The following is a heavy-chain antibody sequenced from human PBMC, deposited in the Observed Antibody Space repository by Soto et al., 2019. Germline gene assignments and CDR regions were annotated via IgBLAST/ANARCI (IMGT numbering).Heavy chain of an antibody. D-gene: IGHD1-26*01. CDR3: GDGSYFAY. Sequence: GGSLRLSCAASGFTFSSYAIRWVRQAPGKGLEWVAVILHDGSNKYYAESVKGRFTISRDNSKNTLYLQMNSLRPEDTAVYYCGDGSYFAYWGQGTLVTVSS. V-gene: IGHV3-30*04. CDR2: ILHDGSNK. CDR1: GFTFSSYA. J-gene: IGHJ4*02.